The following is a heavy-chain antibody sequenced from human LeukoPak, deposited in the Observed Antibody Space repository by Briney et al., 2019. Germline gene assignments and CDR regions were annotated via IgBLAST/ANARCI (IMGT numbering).Heavy chain of an antibody. CDR3: ARVSGAAAQHFDY. D-gene: IGHD6-13*01. CDR1: GFTFSSYA. J-gene: IGHJ4*02. CDR2: ISSSGSSI. V-gene: IGHV3-48*01. Sequence: GGSLRLSCAASGFTFSSYAMSWVRRAPGKGLEWVSYISSSGSSIYFADSVKGRFTISRDNAKNSLYLQMNSLRAEDTAVYYCARVSGAAAQHFDYWGQGTLVTVSS.